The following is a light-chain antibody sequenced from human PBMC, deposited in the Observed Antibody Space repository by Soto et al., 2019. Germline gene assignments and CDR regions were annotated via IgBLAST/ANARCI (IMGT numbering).Light chain of an antibody. Sequence: VMTQTPLSLSVAPGQPASISCKSSQSLLHITGETFLFWYLKKPGQSPQLLIYEISTRGSGVPERSTGSGAGTDFTIEISRVETADGGIYYCMRSTQLPPSFGQGTRLVIE. CDR3: MRSTQLPPS. CDR2: EIS. V-gene: IGKV2D-29*02. CDR1: QSLLHITGETF. J-gene: IGKJ5*01.